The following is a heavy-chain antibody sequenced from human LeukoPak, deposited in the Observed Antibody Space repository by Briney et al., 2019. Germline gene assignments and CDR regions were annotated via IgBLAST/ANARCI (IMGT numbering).Heavy chain of an antibody. CDR3: ARGHYFDSSGDAFDI. D-gene: IGHD3-22*01. V-gene: IGHV1-46*01. Sequence: GASVKVSCKASGFTFTSSAVHWVRQAPGQGLEWMGIINPSGGSTSYAQKFQGRVTMTRDTSTSTVYMELSSLRSEDTAVYYCARGHYFDSSGDAFDIWGQGTMVTVSS. CDR1: GFTFTSSA. J-gene: IGHJ3*02. CDR2: INPSGGST.